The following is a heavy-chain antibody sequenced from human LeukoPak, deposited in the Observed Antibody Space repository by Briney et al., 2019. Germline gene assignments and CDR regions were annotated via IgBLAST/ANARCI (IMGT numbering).Heavy chain of an antibody. V-gene: IGHV4-59*01. J-gene: IGHJ4*02. Sequence: SETLSLTCTVSGGSIRSYYWSWIRQPPGKGLEWIGYIYYSGSANYNPSLKSRVTISVDTSKNQLSLKLSSVTAADTAVYYCARGGFFLDYWGQGTLVTVSS. CDR1: GGSIRSYY. D-gene: IGHD3-10*01. CDR2: IYYSGSA. CDR3: ARGGFFLDY.